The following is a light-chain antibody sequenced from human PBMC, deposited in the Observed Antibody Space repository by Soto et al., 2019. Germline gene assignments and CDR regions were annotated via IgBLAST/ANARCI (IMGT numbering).Light chain of an antibody. CDR1: QNIRSY. CDR3: QQGYTTRWT. J-gene: IGKJ1*01. Sequence: DLQMTQSPTSLSASVGDRVTITCRAIQNIRSYLNWYQQIPGKAPNLLISATSILQTGVPSRFSGSGTGTDFTLTINGLQPEDFATYYCQQGYTTRWTFGQGTKVEIK. V-gene: IGKV1-39*01. CDR2: ATS.